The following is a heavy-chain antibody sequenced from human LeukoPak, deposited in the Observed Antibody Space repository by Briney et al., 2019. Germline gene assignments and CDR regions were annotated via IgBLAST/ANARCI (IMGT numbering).Heavy chain of an antibody. CDR3: ARDNGFLRVDY. V-gene: IGHV4-4*07. CDR1: GGSVSSYY. CDR2: FYISGST. D-gene: IGHD2-8*01. Sequence: PSETLSLTCTVSGGSVSSYYWSWIRQPAGKGLEWIGRFYISGSTNYNPSLKSRVTMSIDTSENQVFLRLSSVTAADTAVYYCARDNGFLRVDYWGQGTLVTVSS. J-gene: IGHJ4*02.